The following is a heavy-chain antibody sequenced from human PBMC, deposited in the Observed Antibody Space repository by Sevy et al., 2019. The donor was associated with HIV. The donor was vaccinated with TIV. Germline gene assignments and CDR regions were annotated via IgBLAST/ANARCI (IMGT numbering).Heavy chain of an antibody. Sequence: SETLSLTCTVSGGSVSSGSYYWSWIRQPPGKGLEWNGYIYYSGSTNYNPSLKSRVTISVDTSKNQFSLKLSSVTAADTAVYYWAGGTTVRFLNWFDPWGQGTLVTVSS. V-gene: IGHV4-61*01. CDR3: AGGTTVRFLNWFDP. CDR1: GGSVSSGSYY. D-gene: IGHD3-3*01. J-gene: IGHJ5*02. CDR2: IYYSGST.